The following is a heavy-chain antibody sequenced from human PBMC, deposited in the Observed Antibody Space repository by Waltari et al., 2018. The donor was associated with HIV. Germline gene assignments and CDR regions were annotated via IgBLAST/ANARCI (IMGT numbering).Heavy chain of an antibody. J-gene: IGHJ4*02. D-gene: IGHD6-6*01. V-gene: IGHV3-48*04. CDR1: GFTFSNYS. CDR3: ARERYSSSYFGY. Sequence: EVQLVESGGGLVQRGGSLRLSCAASGFTFSNYSMNWVRQAPGKGLEWVSYISSTNTIYYADSVKGRFTISRDNAKNSLYLQMNSLRAEDTAVYYCARERYSSSYFGYWGQGTLVTVSS. CDR2: ISSTNTI.